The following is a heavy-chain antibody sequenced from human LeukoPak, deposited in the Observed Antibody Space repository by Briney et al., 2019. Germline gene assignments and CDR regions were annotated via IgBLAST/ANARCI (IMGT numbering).Heavy chain of an antibody. J-gene: IGHJ5*02. CDR2: XPSGGST. CDR3: ARDLGELLPQGGFDP. V-gene: IGHV1-46*01. Sequence: XPSGGSTSYAQKFQGRVTMTRDTSTSTVYMELSSLRSEDTAVYYCARDLGELLPQGGFDPWGQGTLVTVSS. D-gene: IGHD1-26*01.